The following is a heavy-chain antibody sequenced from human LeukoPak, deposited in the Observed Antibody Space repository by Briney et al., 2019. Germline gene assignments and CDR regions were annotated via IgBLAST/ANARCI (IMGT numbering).Heavy chain of an antibody. CDR3: TRCSTGTRLYYFDY. CDR2: SRNKANSYTT. J-gene: IGHJ4*02. D-gene: IGHD1/OR15-1a*01. CDR1: GFTFSDRY. Sequence: GGSLRLSCTASGFTFSDRYIDWVRQAPGGGLEWVGRSRNKANSYTTEYAAAVKGRFTISRDESKNLLYLQMNSLTTEDTAVYYCTRCSTGTRLYYFDYWGQGTLVTVSS. V-gene: IGHV3-72*01.